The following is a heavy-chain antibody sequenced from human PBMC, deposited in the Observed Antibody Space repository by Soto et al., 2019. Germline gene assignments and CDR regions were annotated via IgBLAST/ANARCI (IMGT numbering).Heavy chain of an antibody. V-gene: IGHV2-5*02. CDR1: GFSLTTSGVG. J-gene: IGHJ5*02. CDR3: AHRTPTVTWGFDP. CDR2: IYWDDDK. Sequence: QITLKESGPTLVKPTQTLTLTCNFSGFSLTTSGVGVGWIRQPPGKALEWLALIYWDDDKRYSPSLKSSLTITKYTSTNHVVLTRTNMYPADTATYLSAHRTPTVTWGFDPLGQGTLVTVSS. D-gene: IGHD4-17*01.